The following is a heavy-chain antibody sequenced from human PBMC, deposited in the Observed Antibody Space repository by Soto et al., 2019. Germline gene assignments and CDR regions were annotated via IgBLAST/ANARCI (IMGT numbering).Heavy chain of an antibody. CDR3: ARDQPLDTYYDFWSGSSGMDV. Sequence: QVQLQESGPGLVKPSQTLSLTCTVSGGSISSGGYYWSWIRQHPGKGLEWIGYIYYSGSTYYNPSLTSRVTISVDTSKNQFSLKLSSVTAADTAVYYCARDQPLDTYYDFWSGSSGMDVWGQGTTVTVSS. J-gene: IGHJ6*02. D-gene: IGHD3-3*01. CDR1: GGSISSGGYY. CDR2: IYYSGST. V-gene: IGHV4-31*03.